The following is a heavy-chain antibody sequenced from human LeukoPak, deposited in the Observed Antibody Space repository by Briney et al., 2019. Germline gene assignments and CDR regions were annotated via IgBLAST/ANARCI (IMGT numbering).Heavy chain of an antibody. J-gene: IGHJ4*02. D-gene: IGHD4-17*01. CDR1: GISFSSYF. CDR3: TQEPNDYGDYGRHY. CDR2: LSNNGSYT. V-gene: IGHV3-11*01. Sequence: GGSLRLSCAASGISFSSYFMSWIRQAPGKGLEWVAYLSNNGSYTYYADNVKGRFTITRDTAKNALFLQMNSLRVEDTALYYCTQEPNDYGDYGRHYWAQGTLFTVPS.